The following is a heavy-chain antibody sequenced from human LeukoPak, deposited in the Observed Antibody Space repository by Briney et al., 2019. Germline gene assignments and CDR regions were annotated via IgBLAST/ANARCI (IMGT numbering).Heavy chain of an antibody. J-gene: IGHJ4*02. Sequence: GGSLRLSCAASGFTFSSYAMSWVRQAPGKGLEWVSAISGSGGSTYYADSVKGRFTISRDNSKNTLYLQMNSLRAEDTAVYYCAKGVYDYVWGAHFDYWGQGTLDTVSS. CDR2: ISGSGGST. D-gene: IGHD3-16*01. CDR3: AKGVYDYVWGAHFDY. CDR1: GFTFSSYA. V-gene: IGHV3-23*01.